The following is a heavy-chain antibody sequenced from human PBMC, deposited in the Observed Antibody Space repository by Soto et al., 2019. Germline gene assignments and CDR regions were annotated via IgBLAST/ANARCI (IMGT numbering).Heavy chain of an antibody. D-gene: IGHD2-2*01. J-gene: IGHJ1*01. Sequence: GSVKVSCKASGYTFTGYYMHWVRQAPGQGLEWMGWINPNSGGTNYAQKFQGWVTMTRDTSISTAYMELSRLRSDDTAVYYCARGTRGGVPAENFQHWGQGNLVTVSS. CDR3: ARGTRGGVPAENFQH. CDR2: INPNSGGT. CDR1: GYTFTGYY. V-gene: IGHV1-2*04.